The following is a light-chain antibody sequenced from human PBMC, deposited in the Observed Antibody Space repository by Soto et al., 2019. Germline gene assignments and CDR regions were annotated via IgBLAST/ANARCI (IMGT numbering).Light chain of an antibody. J-gene: IGKJ3*01. V-gene: IGKV1-39*01. Sequence: DLQMTQSPSSLSASIGDRVTITCRASQSISDYLNWYQQRPGKAPKLLIYAASNLQSGVPSRFSGSGAGTDFTLTISSLQPEDFATYYCQESYSLSRTFGPGTKVDIK. CDR1: QSISDY. CDR3: QESYSLSRT. CDR2: AAS.